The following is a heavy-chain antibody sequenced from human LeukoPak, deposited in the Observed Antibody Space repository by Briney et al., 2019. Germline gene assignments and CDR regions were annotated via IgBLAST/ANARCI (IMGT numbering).Heavy chain of an antibody. J-gene: IGHJ5*02. CDR1: GGTFSSYA. V-gene: IGHV1-69*05. CDR3: ARGYSSRAKVGWFDP. CDR2: IIPIFGTA. D-gene: IGHD6-13*01. Sequence: GASVKVSCRASGGTFSSYAISWVRQAPGQGLEWMGGIIPIFGTANYAQKFQGRVTITTDESTSTAYMELSSLRSEDTAVYYCARGYSSRAKVGWFDPWGQGTLVTVSS.